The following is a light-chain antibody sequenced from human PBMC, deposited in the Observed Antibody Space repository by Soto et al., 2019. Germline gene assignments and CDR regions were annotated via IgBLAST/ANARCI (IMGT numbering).Light chain of an antibody. Sequence: DFVMTQSPLSLPVTPGEPASISCRSSQSLLHSNGYNYLYWYVQKPGQSPQLLIHLGSNRASGVPDRFSSSGSGTDFTLRISRVEAEDVGVYYCMQALHTWTFGQGTKVEIK. J-gene: IGKJ1*01. V-gene: IGKV2-28*01. CDR2: LGS. CDR1: QSLLHSNGYNY. CDR3: MQALHTWT.